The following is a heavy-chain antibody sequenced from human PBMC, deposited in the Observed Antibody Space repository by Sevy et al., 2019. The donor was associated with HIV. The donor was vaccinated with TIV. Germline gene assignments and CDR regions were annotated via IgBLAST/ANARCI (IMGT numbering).Heavy chain of an antibody. J-gene: IGHJ4*02. CDR3: ISQMTSEDYFHS. CDR1: GFTFEYAW. D-gene: IGHD3-3*02. CDR2: IKSQRDGGTL. V-gene: IGHV3-15*01. Sequence: GGSLRLSCAASGFTFEYAWMSWVRQAPGKGLEWVGRIKSQRDGGTLEYSAPLKGRFTISRDDSKDTLHLQINSLKTEDTAVYYCISQMTSEDYFHSWGQGTLVTVSS.